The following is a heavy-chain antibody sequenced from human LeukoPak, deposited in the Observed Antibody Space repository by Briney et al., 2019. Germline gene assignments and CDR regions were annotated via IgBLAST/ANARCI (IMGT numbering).Heavy chain of an antibody. CDR1: GFTFSSYE. D-gene: IGHD6-19*01. CDR2: ISNSGSIL. CDR3: ARDLGIAVANYAFDI. V-gene: IGHV3-48*03. J-gene: IGHJ4*02. Sequence: GGSLRLSCAASGFTFSSYEMNWVRQAPGKRPEWVSYISNSGSILYYADSVRGRFTISRDNAKNSLFLQMNSLRAEDTAVYYCARDLGIAVANYAFDIWGQGTLVTVSS.